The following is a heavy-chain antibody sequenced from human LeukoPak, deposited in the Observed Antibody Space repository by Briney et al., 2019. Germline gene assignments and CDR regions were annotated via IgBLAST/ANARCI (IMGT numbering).Heavy chain of an antibody. Sequence: GGSLRLSCAASGFTFSSYGMSWVRQAPGKGLEWVSAISGSGGSTYYADSVKGRFTISRDNSKNTLYLQMNSLRAEDTAVYYCAKVYYYGSGSYYRSPYFDYWGQGTLVTVSS. CDR1: GFTFSSYG. D-gene: IGHD3-10*01. J-gene: IGHJ4*02. V-gene: IGHV3-23*01. CDR3: AKVYYYGSGSYYRSPYFDY. CDR2: ISGSGGST.